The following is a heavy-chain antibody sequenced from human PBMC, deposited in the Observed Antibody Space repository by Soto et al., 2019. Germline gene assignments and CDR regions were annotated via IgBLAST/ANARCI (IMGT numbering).Heavy chain of an antibody. Sequence: GGSLRLSCAASGLTFSIAWMNWVRQAPGKGLEWVSAISGSGGSTYYADSVKGRFTISRDNSKNTLYLQMNSLRAEDTAVYYCANEGRGFTYYDILTGFDYWGQGTLVTVSS. CDR3: ANEGRGFTYYDILTGFDY. CDR2: ISGSGGST. CDR1: GLTFSIAW. J-gene: IGHJ4*02. D-gene: IGHD3-9*01. V-gene: IGHV3-23*01.